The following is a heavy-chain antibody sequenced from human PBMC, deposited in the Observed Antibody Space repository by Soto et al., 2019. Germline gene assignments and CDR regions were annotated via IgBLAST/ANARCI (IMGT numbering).Heavy chain of an antibody. CDR2: IKTETEGGST. V-gene: IGHV3-15*01. CDR3: STYDFFSGNDRYRWAY. J-gene: IGHJ4*02. D-gene: IGHD3-16*02. Sequence: EVQLVESGGGLVRPGGSLRLSCAASGFTFNKAWMSWVRQAPGKGLEWVARIKTETEGGSTDYAALVEGRFTISKDESKNTLFLQMNSLTTDDTGVYYCSTYDFFSGNDRYRWAYWGQGTLVTVTS. CDR1: GFTFNKAW.